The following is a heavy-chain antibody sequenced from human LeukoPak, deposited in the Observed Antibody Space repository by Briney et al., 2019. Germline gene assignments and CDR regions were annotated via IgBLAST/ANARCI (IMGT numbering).Heavy chain of an antibody. D-gene: IGHD3-16*01. CDR2: IIPIFGTA. CDR3: ARESLGGAPRCD. J-gene: IGHJ4*02. Sequence: GASVKVSCKASGGTFSSYAISWVRQAPGQGLEWMGGIIPIFGTANYAQKFQGRVTITTDESTSTAYMELSSLRSEDTAVYYCARESLGGAPRCDWGQGTLVTVSS. CDR1: GGTFSSYA. V-gene: IGHV1-69*05.